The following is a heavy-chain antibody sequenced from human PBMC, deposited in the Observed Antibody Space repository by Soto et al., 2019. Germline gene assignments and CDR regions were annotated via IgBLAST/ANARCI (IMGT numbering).Heavy chain of an antibody. CDR1: GFTFSMYA. D-gene: IGHD3-9*01. CDR2: TSSDGASQ. V-gene: IGHV3-30*04. CDR3: AKDRLPIWEVADG. Sequence: QVQQVESGGGLVQPGRSLRLSCAVSGFTFSMYAMHWARQAPAKGLEWVAVTSSDGASQYYADSVKGRFTISRDNSKNTLFLQMNSMRPDDTALYDCAKDRLPIWEVADGWGQGTTVTVSS. J-gene: IGHJ6*02.